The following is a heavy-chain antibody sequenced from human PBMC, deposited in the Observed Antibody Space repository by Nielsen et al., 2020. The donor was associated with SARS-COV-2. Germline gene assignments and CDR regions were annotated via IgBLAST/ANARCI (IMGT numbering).Heavy chain of an antibody. Sequence: GESLKISCAASGFTFSSYSMNWVRQAPGKGLEWVSSISSSSSYIYYADSVKGRFTISRDNAKNSLYLQMNSLRAEDTAVYYCARGPTAGSYYYYGMDVWGQGTTVTVSS. CDR1: GFTFSSYS. D-gene: IGHD6-13*01. V-gene: IGHV3-21*01. CDR2: ISSSSSYI. J-gene: IGHJ6*02. CDR3: ARGPTAGSYYYYGMDV.